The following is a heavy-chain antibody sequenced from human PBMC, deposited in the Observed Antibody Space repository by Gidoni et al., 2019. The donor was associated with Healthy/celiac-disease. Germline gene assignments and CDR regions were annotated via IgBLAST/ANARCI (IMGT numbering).Heavy chain of an antibody. CDR1: GGTFSSYA. J-gene: IGHJ4*02. D-gene: IGHD3-22*01. Sequence: QVQLVQSGAEVKKPGSSVKVSCKASGGTFSSYAISWVRQAPGQGLEWMGGIIPIFGTANYAQKFQGRVTITADESTSTAYMELSSLRSEDTAVYYCARSRDLRTYYYDSSGYYSGALFDYWGQGTLVTVSS. CDR2: IIPIFGTA. CDR3: ARSRDLRTYYYDSSGYYSGALFDY. V-gene: IGHV1-69*01.